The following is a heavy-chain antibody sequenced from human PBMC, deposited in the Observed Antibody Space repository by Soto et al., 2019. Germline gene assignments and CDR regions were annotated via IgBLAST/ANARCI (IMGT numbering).Heavy chain of an antibody. CDR2: INPSGGRT. CDR3: ATVSKDHWFDP. D-gene: IGHD4-4*01. J-gene: IGHJ5*02. Sequence: ASVKVSCKASGYTFTNCYMHWLRQAPGHGLEWMGLINPSGGRTSYPQKFQGRITMTRDTSTSTIYMQLSSLRSEDTAVYYCATVSKDHWFDPWGQGSLVTVSS. CDR1: GYTFTNCY. V-gene: IGHV1-46*01.